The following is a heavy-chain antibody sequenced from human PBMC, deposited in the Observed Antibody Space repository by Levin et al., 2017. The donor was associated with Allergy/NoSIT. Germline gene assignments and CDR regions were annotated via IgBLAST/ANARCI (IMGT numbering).Heavy chain of an antibody. Sequence: GGSLRLSCAASGFTVSSSFMTWVRQAPGKGLEWVSVIYSGGNTYYADSVKGRFTISRDNSKNALFLQMNSLRAEDTAVYYCARRHMVRGVIYFDYWGQGTLVTVSS. V-gene: IGHV3-53*01. CDR2: IYSGGNT. J-gene: IGHJ4*02. CDR3: ARRHMVRGVIYFDY. D-gene: IGHD3-10*01. CDR1: GFTVSSSF.